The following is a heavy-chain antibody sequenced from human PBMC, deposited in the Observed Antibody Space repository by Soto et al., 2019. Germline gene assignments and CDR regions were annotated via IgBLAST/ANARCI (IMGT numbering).Heavy chain of an antibody. D-gene: IGHD2-2*02. J-gene: IGHJ5*02. V-gene: IGHV4-34*01. CDR2: INHSGST. Sequence: KPSETLSLTCAVYGGSFSGYYWSWIRQPPGKGLEWIGEINHSGSTNYNPSLKSRVTISVDTSKNQFSLKLSSVTAADTAVYYCARALYGKNWFDPWGQGTLVTVSS. CDR3: ARALYGKNWFDP. CDR1: GGSFSGYY.